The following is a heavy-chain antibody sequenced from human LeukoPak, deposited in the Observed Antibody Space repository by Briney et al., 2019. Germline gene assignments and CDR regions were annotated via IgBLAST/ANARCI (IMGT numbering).Heavy chain of an antibody. D-gene: IGHD6-13*01. CDR1: GFTFSDYY. Sequence: GGSLRLSCAASGFTFSDYYMSWIRQAPGKGLEWVPYISSSGNTIYYADSVKGRFTISRDNAKNSLYLQMNSLGAEDTAVYYCARPKYSSSWQIFDYWGQGTLVTASS. V-gene: IGHV3-11*01. CDR3: ARPKYSSSWQIFDY. J-gene: IGHJ4*02. CDR2: ISSSGNTI.